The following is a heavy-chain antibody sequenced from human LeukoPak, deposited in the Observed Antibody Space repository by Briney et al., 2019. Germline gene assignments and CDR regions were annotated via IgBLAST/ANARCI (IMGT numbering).Heavy chain of an antibody. CDR3: AKGSSGVLLWFGELFVGPYFDY. Sequence: PGGSLRLSCAASGFTFDDYAMHWVRQAPGKGLEWVSGISWNSGSIGYADSVKGRFTISRDNAKNSLYLQMNSLRAEDTAVYYCAKGSSGVLLWFGELFVGPYFDYWGQGTLVTVSS. CDR1: GFTFDDYA. D-gene: IGHD3-10*01. V-gene: IGHV3-9*01. CDR2: ISWNSGSI. J-gene: IGHJ4*02.